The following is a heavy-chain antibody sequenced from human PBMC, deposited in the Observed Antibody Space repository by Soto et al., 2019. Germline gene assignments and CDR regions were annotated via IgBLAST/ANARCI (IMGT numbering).Heavy chain of an antibody. CDR1: GYTFTSYY. V-gene: IGHV1-8*01. J-gene: IGHJ6*02. CDR2: MNPNSGNT. D-gene: IGHD3-10*01. CDR3: ARRGLLWFGELSPFDYYYGMDV. Sequence: GASVKVSCKASGYTFTSYYINWVRQATGQGLEWMGWMNPNSGNTGYAQKFQGRVTMTRNTSISTAYMELSSLRSEDTAVYYCARRGLLWFGELSPFDYYYGMDVWGQGTTVTVSS.